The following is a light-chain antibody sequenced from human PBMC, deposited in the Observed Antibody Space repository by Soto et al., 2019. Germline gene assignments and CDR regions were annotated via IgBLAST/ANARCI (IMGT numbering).Light chain of an antibody. Sequence: HSVLISAASGSGVPGEWIPIPCTGTSSDVGGHNYVSWYKQHPGKAPKLILYDVSDRPSGVSSRFSGSRSGNTASLTISGLQAEDEADYHCSSYTRGSFVFGTGTKVTVL. CDR2: DVS. CDR3: SSYTRGSFV. V-gene: IGLV2-14*03. CDR1: SSDVGGHNY. J-gene: IGLJ1*01.